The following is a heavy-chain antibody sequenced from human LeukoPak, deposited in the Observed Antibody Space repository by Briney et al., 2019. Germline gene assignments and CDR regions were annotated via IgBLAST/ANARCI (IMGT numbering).Heavy chain of an antibody. CDR1: GASISSYY. CDR3: ARLYSSSLGRVFDY. V-gene: IGHV4-59*01. D-gene: IGHD6-13*01. Sequence: SETLSLTCTVSGASISSYYWSWIRQPPGKGLEWIGYIYYSGSTNYNPSLKSRITISVATSKNQFPLNLSSVTAADTAVYYCARLYSSSLGRVFDYWGQGTLVTVSS. CDR2: IYYSGST. J-gene: IGHJ4*02.